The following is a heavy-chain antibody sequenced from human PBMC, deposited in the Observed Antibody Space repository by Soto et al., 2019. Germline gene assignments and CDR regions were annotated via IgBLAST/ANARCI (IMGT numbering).Heavy chain of an antibody. CDR3: ARSLIAAAGTEWDWFDP. Sequence: QVQLQQWGAGLLKPSETLSLTCAVYGGSFSGYYWSWIRQPPGKGLEWIGEINHSGSTNYHPSLKSRVTISVDTSKNQFSLKLSSVTAADTAVYYCARSLIAAAGTEWDWFDPWGQGTLVTVSS. CDR2: INHSGST. CDR1: GGSFSGYY. V-gene: IGHV4-34*01. D-gene: IGHD6-13*01. J-gene: IGHJ5*02.